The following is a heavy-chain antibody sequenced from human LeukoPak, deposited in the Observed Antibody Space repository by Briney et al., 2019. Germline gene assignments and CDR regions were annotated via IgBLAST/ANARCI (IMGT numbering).Heavy chain of an antibody. V-gene: IGHV3-30*02. Sequence: GGSLRLSCAASGFTFSSYGMHWVRQAPGKGLEWVAFIRYDGSNKYYADSVKGRFTISRDNSKNTLYLQMNSLRAEDTAVYYCAKGSYCSGGSCYYDPFDYWGQGALVTVSS. CDR2: IRYDGSNK. J-gene: IGHJ4*02. CDR3: AKGSYCSGGSCYYDPFDY. D-gene: IGHD2-15*01. CDR1: GFTFSSYG.